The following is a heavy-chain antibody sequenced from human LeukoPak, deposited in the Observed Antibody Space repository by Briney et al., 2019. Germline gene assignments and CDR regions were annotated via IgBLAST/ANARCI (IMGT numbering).Heavy chain of an antibody. D-gene: IGHD5-18*01. J-gene: IGHJ4*02. CDR2: ISSSGSTI. CDR1: GFTFSSSE. Sequence: GGSLRLSCAASGFTFSSSEMNWVRQAPGKGLEWAPYISSSGSTIYYADSVKGRFTISRDNAKNSLYLQMNSLRAEDTAVYYCASNVDTATRAYWGQGTLVTVSS. CDR3: ASNVDTATRAY. V-gene: IGHV3-48*03.